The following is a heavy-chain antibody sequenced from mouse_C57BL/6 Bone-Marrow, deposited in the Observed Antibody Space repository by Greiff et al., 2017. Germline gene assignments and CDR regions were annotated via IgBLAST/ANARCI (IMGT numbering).Heavy chain of an antibody. CDR2: IYPGSGNT. D-gene: IGHD1-1*02. Sequence: VQLQQSGAELVRPGASVKLSCKASGYTFTDYYINWVKQRPGQGLEWIARIYPGSGNTYYNEKFKGKATLTAEKSSSTAYMQLSSLTSEDSAVYFCARGGYYGPFAYWGQGTLVTVSA. CDR3: ARGGYYGPFAY. V-gene: IGHV1-76*01. J-gene: IGHJ3*01. CDR1: GYTFTDYY.